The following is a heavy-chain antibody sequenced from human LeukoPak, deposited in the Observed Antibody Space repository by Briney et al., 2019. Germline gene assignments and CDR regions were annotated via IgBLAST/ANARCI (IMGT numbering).Heavy chain of an antibody. Sequence: PSETLSLTCAVYGGSFSGYYWSWIRQPPGKGLEWIWYIYYSGSTNYNPSLKSRVTISVDTSKNQFSLKLSSVTAADTAVYYCARAEGGYNWFDPWGQGTLVTVSS. CDR1: GGSFSGYY. CDR2: IYYSGST. D-gene: IGHD3-10*01. CDR3: ARAEGGYNWFDP. V-gene: IGHV4-59*01. J-gene: IGHJ5*02.